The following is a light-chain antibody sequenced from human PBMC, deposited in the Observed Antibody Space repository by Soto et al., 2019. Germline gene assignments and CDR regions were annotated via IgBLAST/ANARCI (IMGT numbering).Light chain of an antibody. Sequence: EIVMTQSPATLSVSPGERATLSCRASQSISSNLAWYQQKPGQAPRLLIYGASTRATGIPARFSGSGSGTEFTLTISSLQPEDFAVYYCQDYNDWPKTFAQGTEVAI. CDR3: QDYNDWPKT. CDR2: GAS. J-gene: IGKJ1*01. V-gene: IGKV3-15*01. CDR1: QSISSN.